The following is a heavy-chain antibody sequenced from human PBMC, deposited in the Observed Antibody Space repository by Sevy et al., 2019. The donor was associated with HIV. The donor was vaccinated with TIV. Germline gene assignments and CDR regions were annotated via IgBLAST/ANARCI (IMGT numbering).Heavy chain of an antibody. D-gene: IGHD4-17*01. J-gene: IGHJ3*02. CDR1: GFTFSSYS. Sequence: GGSQRLSCAASGFTFSSYSMNWVRQAPGKGLEWVSSISSSSSYIYYADSVKGRFTISRDNAKNSLYLQMNSLRAEDTAVYYCGGYGYGAGHDAFDIWGQGTMVTVSS. V-gene: IGHV3-21*01. CDR2: ISSSSSYI. CDR3: GGYGYGAGHDAFDI.